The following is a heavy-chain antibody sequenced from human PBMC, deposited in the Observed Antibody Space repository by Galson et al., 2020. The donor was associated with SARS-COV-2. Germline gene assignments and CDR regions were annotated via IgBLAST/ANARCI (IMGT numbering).Heavy chain of an antibody. CDR3: ARVPSLGYCSGGSCYRLDY. J-gene: IGHJ4*02. D-gene: IGHD2-15*01. Sequence: DSVKVSCKASGYTFTSYDINWVRQATGQGLEWMGWMNPNSGNTGYAQKFQGRVTMTRDTSISTAYMELSSLRSEDAAVYYCARVPSLGYCSGGSCYRLDYWGQGTLVTVSS. CDR1: GYTFTSYD. CDR2: MNPNSGNT. V-gene: IGHV1-8*01.